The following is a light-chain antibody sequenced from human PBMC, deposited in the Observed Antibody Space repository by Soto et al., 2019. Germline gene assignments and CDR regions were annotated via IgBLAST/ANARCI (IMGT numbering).Light chain of an antibody. V-gene: IGKV1-39*01. CDR3: QQSYSSPLT. J-gene: IGKJ4*01. Sequence: DIQMTQSPSSLSASVGDRVTISCRASQIISSFLNWYQQKPGQAPKLLIYAASGVQSGVPSRFSGSGSGSHFTLAISSLQAEDFATYYCQQSYSSPLTFGGGTKVEIK. CDR1: QIISSF. CDR2: AAS.